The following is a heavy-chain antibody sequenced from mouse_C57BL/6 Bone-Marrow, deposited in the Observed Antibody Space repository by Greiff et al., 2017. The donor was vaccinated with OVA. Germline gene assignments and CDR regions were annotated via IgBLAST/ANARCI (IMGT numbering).Heavy chain of an antibody. V-gene: IGHV1-82*01. J-gene: IGHJ4*01. CDR3: AMRYDGYMRGNYAMDY. D-gene: IGHD2-3*01. Sequence: QVQLQQSGPELVKPGASVKISCKASGYAFSSSWMNWVKQRPGKGLEWIGRIYPGDGDTNYNGKFKGKATLTADKSSSTAYMQLSSLTSEDSAVYYCAMRYDGYMRGNYAMDYWGQGTSVTVSS. CDR2: IYPGDGDT. CDR1: GYAFSSSW.